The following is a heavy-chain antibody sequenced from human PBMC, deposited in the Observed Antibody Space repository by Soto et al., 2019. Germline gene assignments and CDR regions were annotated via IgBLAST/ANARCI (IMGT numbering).Heavy chain of an antibody. Sequence: GGSLRLSCAASGFTFNNNGMHWVRQAPGKGLEWVAVIWYDGRKQYYADSVKGRFIIARDKAKNTLDLQMNSLRAEDTAVYYCARDNRGTTGTTYYFFYGMDVWGQGTTVTVSS. CDR3: ARDNRGTTGTTYYFFYGMDV. D-gene: IGHD1-1*01. CDR1: GFTFNNNG. CDR2: IWYDGRKQ. J-gene: IGHJ6*02. V-gene: IGHV3-33*01.